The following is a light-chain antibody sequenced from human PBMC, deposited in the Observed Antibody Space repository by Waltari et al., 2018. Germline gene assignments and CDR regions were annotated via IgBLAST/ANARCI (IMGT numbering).Light chain of an antibody. J-gene: IGLJ1*01. CDR3: SSYTTSNAPGV. CDR1: DNDVGSYTF. V-gene: IGLV2-14*01. Sequence: QSALTQPASVPGSPGQSITIPCTGTDNDVGSYTFGSLYQQPPGKPPHLTMYEVNYRPSGIPDRFSGSKSDNTASLTISGLQADDEAVYYCSSYTTSNAPGVFGTGTKVTVL. CDR2: EVN.